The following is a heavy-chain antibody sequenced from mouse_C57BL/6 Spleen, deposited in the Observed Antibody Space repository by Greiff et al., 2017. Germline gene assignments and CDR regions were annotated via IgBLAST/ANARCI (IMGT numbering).Heavy chain of an antibody. D-gene: IGHD3-3*01. CDR2: ISSGSSTI. J-gene: IGHJ4*01. V-gene: IGHV5-17*01. CDR1: GFTFSDYG. CDR3: ARTGTDYYAMDY. Sequence: EVNVVESGGGLVKPGGSLKLSCAASGFTFSDYGMHWVRQAPEKGLEWVAYISSGSSTIYYADTVKGRFTISRDNAKNTLFLQMTSLRSEDTAMYYCARTGTDYYAMDYWGQGTSVTVSS.